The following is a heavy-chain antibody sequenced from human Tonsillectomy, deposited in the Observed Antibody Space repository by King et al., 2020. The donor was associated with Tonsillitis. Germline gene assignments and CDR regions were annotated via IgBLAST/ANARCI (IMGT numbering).Heavy chain of an antibody. V-gene: IGHV3-74*01. CDR1: GFTFSSYW. CDR3: ASSDWLDP. CDR2: ISSDGSRT. J-gene: IGHJ5*02. Sequence: VQLVESGGGLVQPGGSLRLSCAASGFTFSSYWMHWVRQAPGKGLVWVSRISSDGSRTSYADSVKGRFTISRDNAKNTLYLQMYSLRAEDTAVYYCASSDWLDPWGQGTLVTVSS.